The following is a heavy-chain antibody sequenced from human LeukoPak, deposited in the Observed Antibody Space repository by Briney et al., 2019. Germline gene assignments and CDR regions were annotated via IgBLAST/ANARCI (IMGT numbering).Heavy chain of an antibody. J-gene: IGHJ4*02. CDR2: ISSSGSTI. Sequence: GGSLRLSCAASGFTFSSYEMDWVRQAPGKGLEWVSYISSSGSTIYYADSVKGRFTISRDNAKNSLYLQMNSLRAEDTAVYYCARLGYCSGGSCHWGQGTLVTVSS. CDR3: ARLGYCSGGSCH. D-gene: IGHD2-15*01. CDR1: GFTFSSYE. V-gene: IGHV3-48*03.